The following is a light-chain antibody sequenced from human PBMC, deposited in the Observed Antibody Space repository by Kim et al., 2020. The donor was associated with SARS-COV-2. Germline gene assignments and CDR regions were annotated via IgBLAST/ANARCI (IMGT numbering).Light chain of an antibody. Sequence: ASVGDRVTITCRASQDISNYLAWFQLKPGKAPKLQIYAASALQPGVPSRFSGSGSGTDFTLTVTSLQPEDVATYYCQKCDSAPWTFGQGTKVEIK. CDR1: QDISNY. V-gene: IGKV1-27*01. CDR2: AAS. J-gene: IGKJ1*01. CDR3: QKCDSAPWT.